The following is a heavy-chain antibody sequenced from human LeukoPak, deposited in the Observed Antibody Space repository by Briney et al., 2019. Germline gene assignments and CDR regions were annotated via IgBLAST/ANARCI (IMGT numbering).Heavy chain of an antibody. J-gene: IGHJ4*02. CDR1: GGSISSSSYY. CDR2: FYYSGNT. Sequence: SETLSLTCTVSGGSISSSSYYWGWIRQPPGRGLEWIGSFYYSGNTYYNNIRVTMDVDTSKNQFSLKLSSVTAADTAVYYCARSGSSWYGGPDGWFDYWGQGTLVTISS. CDR3: ARSGSSWYGGPDGWFDY. D-gene: IGHD6-13*01. V-gene: IGHV4-39*01.